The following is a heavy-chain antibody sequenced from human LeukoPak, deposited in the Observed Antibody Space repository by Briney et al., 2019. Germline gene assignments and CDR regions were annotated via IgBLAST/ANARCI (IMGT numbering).Heavy chain of an antibody. CDR2: INSDVSTT. D-gene: IGHD3-10*01. J-gene: IGHJ4*02. Sequence: GGSLRLSCAASGFTFSSHWMHWVRQAPGKGLLWVSRINSDVSTTSYADSVKGRFTISRDNAKNTLYLQMNSLRAEDTAVYYCASLGYASGKIDYWGQGTLVTVSS. CDR1: GFTFSSHW. V-gene: IGHV3-74*01. CDR3: ASLGYASGKIDY.